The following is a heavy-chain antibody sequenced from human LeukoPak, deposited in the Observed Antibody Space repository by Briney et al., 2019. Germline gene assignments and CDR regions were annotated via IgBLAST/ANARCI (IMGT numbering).Heavy chain of an antibody. J-gene: IGHJ4*02. CDR1: GYTFTDYY. D-gene: IGHD6-13*01. CDR2: INPNSGGT. Sequence: ASVKVSCKASGYTFTDYYLHWVRQAPGQGLEWMGWINPNSGGTNYAQKFQGRVTMTRDTSISTAYMELSSLRSDDTAVYYCARVDSSTWDSFDYWGQGTLVTVSS. CDR3: ARVDSSTWDSFDY. V-gene: IGHV1-2*02.